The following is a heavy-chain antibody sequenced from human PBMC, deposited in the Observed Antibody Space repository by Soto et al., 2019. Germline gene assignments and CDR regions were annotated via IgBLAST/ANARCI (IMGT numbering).Heavy chain of an antibody. CDR1: GFTFSSYG. V-gene: IGHV3-30*18. D-gene: IGHD2-15*01. J-gene: IGHJ4*02. Sequence: GGSLRLSCAASGFTFSSYGMHWVRQAPGKGLEWVAVISYDGSNKYYADSVKGRFTISRDNSKNTLYLQMNSLRAEDTAVYYCAKDRIRGDGVPGYWGQGTLVTVSS. CDR2: ISYDGSNK. CDR3: AKDRIRGDGVPGY.